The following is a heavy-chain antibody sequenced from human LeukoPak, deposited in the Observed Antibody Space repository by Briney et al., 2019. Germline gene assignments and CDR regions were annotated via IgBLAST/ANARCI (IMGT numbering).Heavy chain of an antibody. CDR3: ARLYYGDYPFDY. CDR1: GFTVSINY. D-gene: IGHD4-17*01. V-gene: IGHV3-66*04. Sequence: PGGSLRLSCAVSGFTVSINYVSWVRQAPGKGLEWVSVIYSGGSTYYADSVKGRFTISRDSSQNTLYLQMNSLRAEDTAVYYCARLYYGDYPFDYWGQGTLVTVSS. J-gene: IGHJ4*02. CDR2: IYSGGST.